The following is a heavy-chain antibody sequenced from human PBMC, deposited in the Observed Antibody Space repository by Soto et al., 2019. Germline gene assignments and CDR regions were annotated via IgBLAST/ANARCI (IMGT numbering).Heavy chain of an antibody. V-gene: IGHV1-18*01. CDR1: GYTFTSYA. J-gene: IGHJ6*02. D-gene: IGHD2-15*01. CDR2: ISAHNGNT. Sequence: ASVKVSCKASGYTFTSYAISWVRQAPGQGLEWMGWISAHNGNTNYGQKLQGRVTMTTDTSTSTAYMELRSLRSDDTAVYYCARELEVVVAATTNYYYYAMDVWGQGTTVTVS. CDR3: ARELEVVVAATTNYYYYAMDV.